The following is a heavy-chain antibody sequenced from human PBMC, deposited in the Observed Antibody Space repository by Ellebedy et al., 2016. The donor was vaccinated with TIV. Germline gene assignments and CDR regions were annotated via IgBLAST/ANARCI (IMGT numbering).Heavy chain of an antibody. Sequence: AASVKVSCKASGYTFTSYYMHWVRQAPGQELEWMGIINPSGGSTSYAQKFQGRVTMTRDTSTSTVYMELSSLRSEDTAVYYCARTYDSSGYYYVSGEYYFDYWGQGTLVTVSS. CDR2: INPSGGST. V-gene: IGHV1-46*01. CDR1: GYTFTSYY. D-gene: IGHD3-22*01. CDR3: ARTYDSSGYYYVSGEYYFDY. J-gene: IGHJ4*02.